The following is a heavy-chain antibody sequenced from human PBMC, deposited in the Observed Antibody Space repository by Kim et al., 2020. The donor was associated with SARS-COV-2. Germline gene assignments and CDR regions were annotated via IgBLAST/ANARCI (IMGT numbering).Heavy chain of an antibody. CDR3: VRESPTRDYYDSSGYFGPFVGGYDY. V-gene: IGHV1-18*01. Sequence: ASVKVSCKASGYTFTSYGISWVRQAPGQGLEWMGWISAYNGNTNYAQKLQGRVTMTTDTSTSTAYMELRSLRSDDTAVYYCVRESPTRDYYDSSGYFGPFVGGYDYWGKGTLVTVYS. J-gene: IGHJ4*02. D-gene: IGHD3-22*01. CDR2: ISAYNGNT. CDR1: GYTFTSYG.